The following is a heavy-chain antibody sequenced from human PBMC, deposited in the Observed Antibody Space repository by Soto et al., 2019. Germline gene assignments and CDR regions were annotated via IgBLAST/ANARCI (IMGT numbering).Heavy chain of an antibody. J-gene: IGHJ3*02. D-gene: IGHD2-15*01. CDR1: GFTFSSYS. Sequence: EVQLVESGGGLVKPGGSLRLSCAASGFTFSSYSMNWVRQAPGKGLEWVSCISSRTSYIYYADSVNGRFTISRDNAQNSLYLQMKSLRAEDTAVYYCARVLFSGGSCQPSDAFDIWGQGTMVTVSS. V-gene: IGHV3-21*01. CDR3: ARVLFSGGSCQPSDAFDI. CDR2: ISSRTSYI.